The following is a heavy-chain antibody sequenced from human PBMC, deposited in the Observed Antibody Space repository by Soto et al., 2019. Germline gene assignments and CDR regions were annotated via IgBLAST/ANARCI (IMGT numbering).Heavy chain of an antibody. V-gene: IGHV3-74*01. CDR1: GFSIRTNW. Sequence: EGQLVESGGGVVQPGGSLRLSCAASGFSIRTNWLHWVRQAPVKGLVWVSRINTDGSTTSYADSVKGRLTISRDNAKNTLFLQMHSLRSDDTAVYYCATGTIIVPRGYWGRGTLVTVSS. CDR3: ATGTIIVPRGY. J-gene: IGHJ4*02. D-gene: IGHD1-26*01. CDR2: INTDGSTT.